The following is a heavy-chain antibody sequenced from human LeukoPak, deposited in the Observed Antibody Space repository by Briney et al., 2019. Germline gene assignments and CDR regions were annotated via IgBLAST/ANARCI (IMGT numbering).Heavy chain of an antibody. CDR3: ARDKQLDWAHYYYYYMDV. D-gene: IGHD1-1*01. CDR2: INPDSGGT. Sequence: GASVKVSCKASGYTFTGYYVHWVRRAPGQGLEWMGWINPDSGGTNYAQKFQGRVTMTRDTSISTAYMDLSRLRSDDTAVYYCARDKQLDWAHYYYYYMDVWGKGTTVTVSS. CDR1: GYTFTGYY. J-gene: IGHJ6*03. V-gene: IGHV1-2*02.